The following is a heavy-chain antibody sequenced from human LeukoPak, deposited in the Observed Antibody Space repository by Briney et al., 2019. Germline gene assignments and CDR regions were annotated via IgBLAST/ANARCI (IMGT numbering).Heavy chain of an antibody. J-gene: IGHJ4*02. D-gene: IGHD3-22*01. CDR2: ISGSGGCT. V-gene: IGHV3-23*01. Sequence: GGSLRLSCAASRFTFSSYGMSWVRQAPGKGLEWVSSISGSGGCTYYADSVKGRFTISRDNSKNTLYLQMNSLRDEDTAVYYCAKSSYYDASGYYREYYFDYWGQGTLVTVSS. CDR3: AKSSYYDASGYYREYYFDY. CDR1: RFTFSSYG.